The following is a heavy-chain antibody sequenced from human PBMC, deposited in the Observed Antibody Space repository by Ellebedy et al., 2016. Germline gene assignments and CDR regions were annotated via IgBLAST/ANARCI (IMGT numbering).Heavy chain of an antibody. CDR3: ARHAGKQLLVVVYNDAFDI. J-gene: IGHJ3*02. Sequence: SETLSLTCTVSGGSISSSSYYWGWIRQPPGKGLEWIGSIYYSGSTYYNPSLKRRFTISVDTSKNQFSLKLSSVTAADTAVYYCARHAGKQLLVVVYNDAFDIWGQGTMVTVSS. CDR2: IYYSGST. CDR1: GGSISSSSYY. D-gene: IGHD6-19*01. V-gene: IGHV4-39*01.